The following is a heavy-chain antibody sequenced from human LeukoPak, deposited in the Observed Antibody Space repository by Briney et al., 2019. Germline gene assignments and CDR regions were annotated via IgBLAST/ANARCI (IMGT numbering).Heavy chain of an antibody. CDR2: TYYSGNT. D-gene: IGHD3-16*01. J-gene: IGHJ4*02. V-gene: IGHV4-59*08. CDR1: GGSISTYY. Sequence: SETLSLTCTVSGGSISTYYWTWIRQPPGKGLEWIGYTYYSGNTNYNPALKSRVTISLDTSKNQFSLKLNSVTAADTAVYYCARRVTGRGTYYFDYWGQGSLVTVSS. CDR3: ARRVTGRGTYYFDY.